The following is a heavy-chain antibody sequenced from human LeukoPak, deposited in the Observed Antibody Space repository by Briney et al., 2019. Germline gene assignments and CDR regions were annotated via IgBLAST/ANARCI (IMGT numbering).Heavy chain of an antibody. V-gene: IGHV3-9*01. Sequence: GGSLRLSCAASGFTFSNAWMSWVRQAPGKGLEWVSGISWNSGSIGYADSVKGRFTISRDNAKNSLYLQMNSLRAEDTALYYCAKDLTEDAFDIWGQGTMVTVSS. CDR3: AKDLTEDAFDI. CDR2: ISWNSGSI. CDR1: GFTFSNAW. D-gene: IGHD1-14*01. J-gene: IGHJ3*02.